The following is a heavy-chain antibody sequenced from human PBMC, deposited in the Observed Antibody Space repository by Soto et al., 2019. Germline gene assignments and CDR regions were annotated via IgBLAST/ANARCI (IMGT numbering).Heavy chain of an antibody. Sequence: QVQLQESGPGLVKPSETLSLTCTVSGASVNNRNYHWSWIRQPPGRGLEWIGQVQYGGSTEFASSSLKSRLTLSIAASKNQFSLKLSSVTAADTAIYYCAVLLQGGGGDGNWGQGTLVTVSS. J-gene: IGHJ4*02. CDR1: GASVNNRNYH. V-gene: IGHV4-61*01. D-gene: IGHD3-10*01. CDR2: VQYGGST. CDR3: AVLLQGGGGDGN.